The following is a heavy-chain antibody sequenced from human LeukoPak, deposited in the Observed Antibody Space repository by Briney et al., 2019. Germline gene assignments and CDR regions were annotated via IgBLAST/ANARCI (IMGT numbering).Heavy chain of an antibody. CDR3: AKTAAIVVVVAANDY. V-gene: IGHV3-30*02. CDR2: IRYDGSNK. D-gene: IGHD2-15*01. Sequence: GGSLRLSCTGSGFIFSRYAVSWVRQAPGKGLEWVAFIRYDGSNKYYADSVKGRFTISRDNSKNTLYLQMNSLRAEDTAVYYCAKTAAIVVVVAANDYWGQGTLVTVSS. J-gene: IGHJ4*02. CDR1: GFIFSRYA.